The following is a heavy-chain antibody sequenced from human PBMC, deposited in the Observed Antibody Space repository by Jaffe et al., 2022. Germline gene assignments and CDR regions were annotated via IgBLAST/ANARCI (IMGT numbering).Heavy chain of an antibody. J-gene: IGHJ5*02. V-gene: IGHV3-23*01. CDR2: ISGSGGST. D-gene: IGHD3-10*01. CDR3: AKARGYYGSGSYYNENWFDP. Sequence: EVQLLESGGGLVQPGGSLRLSCAASGFTFSSYAMSWVRQAPGKGLEWVSAISGSGGSTYYADSVKGRFTISRDNSKNTLYLQMNSLRAEDTAVYYCAKARGYYGSGSYYNENWFDPWGQGTLVTVSS. CDR1: GFTFSSYA.